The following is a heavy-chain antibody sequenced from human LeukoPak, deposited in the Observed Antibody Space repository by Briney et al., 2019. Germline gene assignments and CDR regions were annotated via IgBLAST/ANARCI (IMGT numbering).Heavy chain of an antibody. Sequence: SETLSLTCTVSGGSISSSSYYWGWIRQPPGKGLESIGTIYYSGSTYYNPSLKSRVTISVDTSKNQFSLKLSSVTAADTAVYYCASLPWGVRGLIIQDFHYWGQGTLVTVSS. CDR2: IYYSGST. CDR3: ASLPWGVRGLIIQDFHY. D-gene: IGHD3-10*01. J-gene: IGHJ4*02. V-gene: IGHV4-39*07. CDR1: GGSISSSSYY.